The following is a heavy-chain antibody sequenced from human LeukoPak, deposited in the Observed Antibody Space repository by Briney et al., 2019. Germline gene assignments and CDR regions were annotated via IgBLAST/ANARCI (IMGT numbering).Heavy chain of an antibody. CDR2: INHSGST. J-gene: IGHJ4*02. CDR1: GGSFSGYY. Sequence: SETLSLTCAVYGGSFSGYYWSWIRQPPGKGLEWIEEINHSGSTNYNPSLKSRVTISVDTSKNQFSLKLSSATAADTAVYYCARGGARAYYDFWSGYRPQLTFDYWGQGTLVTVSS. CDR3: ARGGARAYYDFWSGYRPQLTFDY. D-gene: IGHD3-3*01. V-gene: IGHV4-34*01.